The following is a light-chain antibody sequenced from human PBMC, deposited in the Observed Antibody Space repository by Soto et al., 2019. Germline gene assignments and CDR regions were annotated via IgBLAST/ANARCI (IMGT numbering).Light chain of an antibody. V-gene: IGLV2-23*01. CDR3: CSYAGSNTWV. J-gene: IGLJ3*02. CDR2: EGN. CDR1: SSDVGYSNL. Sequence: QSVLTQPASVSESPGQSITISCTGTSSDVGYSNLVSWFQQHPGKAPKLMLYEGNKRPSGVSNRFSGSKSGNTASLTISGLQAADEADYYCCSYAGSNTWVFGGGTKLTVL.